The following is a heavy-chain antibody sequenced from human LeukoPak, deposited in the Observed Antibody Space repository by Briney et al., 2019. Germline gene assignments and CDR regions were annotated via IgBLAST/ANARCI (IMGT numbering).Heavy chain of an antibody. D-gene: IGHD2-2*01. CDR2: ISGSGGST. CDR3: AKRACSSTSCYLPFDY. CDR1: GFTFSSYA. V-gene: IGHV3-23*01. J-gene: IGHJ4*02. Sequence: GGSLRLSCAASGFTFSSYAMSWVRQAPGKGLEWVSAISGSGGSTYYADSVKGRFTISRDNSKNTLYLQMNSLRAEDTAVYYSAKRACSSTSCYLPFDYWGQGTLVTVSS.